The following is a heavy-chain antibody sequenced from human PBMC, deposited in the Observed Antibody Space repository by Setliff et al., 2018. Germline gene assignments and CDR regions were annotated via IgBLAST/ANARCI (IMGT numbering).Heavy chain of an antibody. V-gene: IGHV1-69*10. CDR3: ARGGLRGPLNYYYYYMDV. D-gene: IGHD4-17*01. J-gene: IGHJ6*03. CDR2: IIPILAIA. CDR1: GYTSTGYY. Sequence: SVKVSCKASGYTSTGYYMHWVRQAPGQGLEWMGGIIPILAIANYAQKFQGRVTITADKSTSTAYMELSSLRSEDTAVYYCARGGLRGPLNYYYYYMDVWGKGTTVTVSS.